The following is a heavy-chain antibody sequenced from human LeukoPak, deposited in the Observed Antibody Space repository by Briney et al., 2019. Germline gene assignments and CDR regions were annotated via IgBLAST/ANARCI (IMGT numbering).Heavy chain of an antibody. CDR1: GYTFISYG. J-gene: IGHJ4*02. D-gene: IGHD2-15*01. V-gene: IGHV1-18*04. Sequence: ASVKVSCKASGYTFISYGISWVRQAPGQGLEWMGWISAYNGNTNYAQKLQGRVTMTTDTSTSTAYMELRSLRSDDTAVYYCARSVVAATPSDYWGQGSLVTVSS. CDR3: ARSVVAATPSDY. CDR2: ISAYNGNT.